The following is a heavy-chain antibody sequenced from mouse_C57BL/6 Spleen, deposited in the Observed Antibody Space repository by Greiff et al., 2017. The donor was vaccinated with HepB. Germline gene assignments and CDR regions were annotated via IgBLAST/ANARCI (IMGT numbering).Heavy chain of an antibody. CDR1: GFTFSSYA. V-gene: IGHV5-4*01. Sequence: EVQLVESGGGLVKPGGSLKLSCAASGFTFSSYAMSWVRQTPEKRLEWVATISDGGSYTYYPDNVKGRFTISRDNAKNNLYLQMSHLKSEDTAMYYCARYGSSSHWYFDVWVTGTTVTVSS. CDR3: ARYGSSSHWYFDV. CDR2: ISDGGSYT. D-gene: IGHD1-1*01. J-gene: IGHJ1*03.